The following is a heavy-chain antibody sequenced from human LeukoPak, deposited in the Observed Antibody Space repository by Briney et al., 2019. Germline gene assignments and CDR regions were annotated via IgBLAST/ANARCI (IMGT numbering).Heavy chain of an antibody. CDR3: ARDDCTRRYCSSNGQAGLDY. D-gene: IGHD2-2*01. V-gene: IGHV3-21*01. CDR1: GFTFSSYS. J-gene: IGHJ4*02. CDR2: ISSRSSYI. Sequence: GGSLRLSCAASGFTFSSYSMNWVRRAPGKGLEWVSSISSRSSYIYYAESVKGRFTISRDNAKNSLYLQMNSLRAEDTAVYYCARDDCTRRYCSSNGQAGLDYWGQGTLVTVSS.